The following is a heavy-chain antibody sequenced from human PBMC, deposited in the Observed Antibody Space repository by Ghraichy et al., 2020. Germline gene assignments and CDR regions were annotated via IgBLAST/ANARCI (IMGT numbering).Heavy chain of an antibody. CDR3: ARSSSTSISGFDP. CDR2: VSKTGSA. Sequence: SETLSLTCTVSGGSMGTFYWSWIRQMPGKGLEWMGYVSKTGSASHNPSLESRLTMSVGTSKGKVSLNLSSVTAADTAVYYCARSSSTSISGFDPWGRGTLVTVSS. J-gene: IGHJ5*02. D-gene: IGHD2-2*01. CDR1: GGSMGTFY. V-gene: IGHV4-59*12.